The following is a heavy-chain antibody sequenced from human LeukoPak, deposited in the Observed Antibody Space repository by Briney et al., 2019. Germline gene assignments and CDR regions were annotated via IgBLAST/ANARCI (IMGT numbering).Heavy chain of an antibody. J-gene: IGHJ4*02. Sequence: GASVTVSCKASGYTFTSYDINWVRQATGQGLEWMGWMNPNSGNTGYAQKFQGRVTMTRNTSISTAYMELSSLRSGDTAVYYCARDLFYSVSGTYYNVGRVFNYWGQGTLVTVSS. V-gene: IGHV1-8*01. D-gene: IGHD3-10*01. CDR2: MNPNSGNT. CDR1: GYTFTSYD. CDR3: ARDLFYSVSGTYYNVGRVFNY.